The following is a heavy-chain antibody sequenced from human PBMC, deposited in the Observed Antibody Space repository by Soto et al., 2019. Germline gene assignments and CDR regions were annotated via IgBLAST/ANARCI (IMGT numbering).Heavy chain of an antibody. D-gene: IGHD3-10*02. V-gene: IGHV2-5*02. Sequence: QITLKESGPTLVKPTQTLTLTCTFSGFSLSTNGVGVGWIRQPPGKALEGLALIYWDDDKRHSPFLKRRLTINNDTSKNRVVRTITNMDRVDTATYYCAQSPRVSMYDSGGQGTVVTVSS. CDR2: IYWDDDK. J-gene: IGHJ4*02. CDR1: GFSLSTNGVG. CDR3: AQSPRVSMYDS.